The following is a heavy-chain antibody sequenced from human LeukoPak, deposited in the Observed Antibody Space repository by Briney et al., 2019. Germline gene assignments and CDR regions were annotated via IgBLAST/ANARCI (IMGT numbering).Heavy chain of an antibody. CDR1: GGSISSSSYY. D-gene: IGHD3-22*01. Sequence: SETLSLTCTVSGGSISSSSYYWGWIRQPPGKGLEWIGSIYYSGSTYYNPSLKSRVTISVDTSKNQFSLKLSSVTAADTAVYYCAGEFGDDSSVRLRWFDPWGQGTLVTVSS. CDR2: IYYSGST. V-gene: IGHV4-39*07. CDR3: AGEFGDDSSVRLRWFDP. J-gene: IGHJ5*02.